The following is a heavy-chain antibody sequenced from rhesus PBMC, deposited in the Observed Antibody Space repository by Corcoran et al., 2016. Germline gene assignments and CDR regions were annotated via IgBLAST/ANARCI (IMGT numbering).Heavy chain of an antibody. V-gene: IGHV4-76*01. CDR3: ARLAGAAAVFDY. J-gene: IGHJ4*01. Sequence: QVQLQESGPGLVKPSETLSLTCAVSGGSISGGYGRSWIRQPPGKGLEWIGHILGSMGSTTSNPALKSRVTISRDTSKNQCSLKLSSVTAADTAVYYCARLAGAAAVFDYWGQGVLVTVSS. CDR2: ILGSMGST. D-gene: IGHD6-43*01. CDR1: GGSISGGYG.